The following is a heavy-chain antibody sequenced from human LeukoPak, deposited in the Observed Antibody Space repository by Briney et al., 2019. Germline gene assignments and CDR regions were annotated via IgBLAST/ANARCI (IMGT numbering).Heavy chain of an antibody. V-gene: IGHV3-7*03. Sequence: PGGPLRLSCVVSGFTSSSSWMNWVRQAPGKGLEWVANIKQDGSETYYVDSVKGRFTISRNNAKKSLYLQMNSLRVEDTAVYYCATSGTRGVINGHWGQGTLVTVSS. D-gene: IGHD3-10*01. CDR2: IKQDGSET. CDR1: GFTSSSSW. J-gene: IGHJ4*02. CDR3: ATSGTRGVINGH.